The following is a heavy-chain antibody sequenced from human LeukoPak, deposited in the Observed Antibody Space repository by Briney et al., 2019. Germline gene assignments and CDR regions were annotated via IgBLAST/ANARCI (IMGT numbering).Heavy chain of an antibody. D-gene: IGHD6-19*01. J-gene: IGHJ5*02. CDR1: GFTFSSYE. V-gene: IGHV3-48*03. CDR3: LKGQSSGRDYSFDP. CDR2: ISNSARTI. Sequence: GGSLRLSCPASGFTFSSYEMSWVRQAPGKGLEWVSYISNSARTIYYADSVQGRFTISRDNAKNSLYLQMNSLRAEDTAVYYSLKGQSSGRDYSFDPWGQGTLVTVSS.